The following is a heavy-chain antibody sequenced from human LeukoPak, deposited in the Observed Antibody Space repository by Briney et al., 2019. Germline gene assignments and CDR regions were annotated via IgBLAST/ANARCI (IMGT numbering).Heavy chain of an antibody. CDR2: INPNSGGT. J-gene: IGHJ4*02. D-gene: IGHD6-13*01. V-gene: IGHV1-2*02. Sequence: ASVKVSCKASGYTFTGYYMHWVRQAPGQGLEWMGWINPNSGGTNYAQKFQGRVTMTRDTSISTAYMELSRLRSDDTAVYYCARDVAAAGSVDYWGXGTLVTVSS. CDR3: ARDVAAAGSVDY. CDR1: GYTFTGYY.